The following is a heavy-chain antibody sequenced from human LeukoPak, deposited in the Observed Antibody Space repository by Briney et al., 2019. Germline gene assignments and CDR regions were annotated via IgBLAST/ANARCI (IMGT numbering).Heavy chain of an antibody. V-gene: IGHV3-21*01. CDR1: GFTFSSYS. J-gene: IGHJ6*02. CDR2: ISSSSSYI. Sequence: GGSLILSCAASGFTFSSYSMNWVRQAPGKGLEWVSSISSSSSYIYYADSVKGRFTISRDNAKNSLYLQMNSLRAEDTAVYYCARQIPRGYYGMDVWGQGTTVTVSS. D-gene: IGHD3-10*01. CDR3: ARQIPRGYYGMDV.